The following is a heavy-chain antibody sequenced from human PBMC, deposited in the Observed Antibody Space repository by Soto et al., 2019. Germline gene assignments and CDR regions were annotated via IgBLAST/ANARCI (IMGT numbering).Heavy chain of an antibody. Sequence: SVKVSCKASGGTFSSYAISWVRQAPGQGLEWMGGIIPIFGTANYAQKFQGRVTITADESTSTAYMELSSLRSEDTAVYYCARAPGVGASYYYSGMDVWGQGTTVTVSS. CDR1: GGTFSSYA. CDR3: ARAPGVGASYYYSGMDV. D-gene: IGHD1-26*01. J-gene: IGHJ6*02. V-gene: IGHV1-69*13. CDR2: IIPIFGTA.